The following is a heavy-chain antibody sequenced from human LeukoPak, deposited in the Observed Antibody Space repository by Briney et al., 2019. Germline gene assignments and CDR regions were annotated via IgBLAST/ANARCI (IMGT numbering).Heavy chain of an antibody. D-gene: IGHD5-12*01. Sequence: SETLSLTCTVSGGSISSGDHYWSWIRQPPGKGLEWIGYIYYSGSTSGSTTYYNPSLKSRVTVSVDTFKNRFSLKLSSVTAADTAVYYCASGGADSGSLFDYWGQGTLVTVSS. CDR1: GGSISSGDHY. CDR2: IYYSGSTSGSTT. V-gene: IGHV4-30-4*01. J-gene: IGHJ4*02. CDR3: ASGGADSGSLFDY.